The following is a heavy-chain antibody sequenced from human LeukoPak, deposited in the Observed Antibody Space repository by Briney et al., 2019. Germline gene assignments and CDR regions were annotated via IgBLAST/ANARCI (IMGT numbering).Heavy chain of an antibody. J-gene: IGHJ5*02. CDR1: GGSISSYY. CDR2: IYYSGST. V-gene: IGHV4-59*01. CDR3: AKHVKYGSGSLWNWFDP. Sequence: PSETLSLTCTVSGGSISSYYWSWIRQPPGKGLEWIGYIYYSGSTNYNPSLKSRVTISVDTSKNQFALKLGSVTAADTAVYYCAKHVKYGSGSLWNWFDPWGQGTLVTVSS. D-gene: IGHD3-10*01.